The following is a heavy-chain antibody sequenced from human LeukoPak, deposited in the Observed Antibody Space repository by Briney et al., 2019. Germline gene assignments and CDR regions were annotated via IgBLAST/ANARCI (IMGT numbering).Heavy chain of an antibody. CDR2: INGDGRNI. V-gene: IGHV3-74*01. J-gene: IGHJ6*04. CDR1: GFTFSSYW. CDR3: TRVFMANVLSTVLHHFYMDV. D-gene: IGHD3-3*02. Sequence: LPGGSLRLSCVASGFTFSSYWMQWVRQDPRKGLVWVSRINGDGRNIDYADSVRGRFTISRDNAKNTLYLQMNTLRVEDTAVYYCTRVFMANVLSTVLHHFYMDVWGKGPTVTASS.